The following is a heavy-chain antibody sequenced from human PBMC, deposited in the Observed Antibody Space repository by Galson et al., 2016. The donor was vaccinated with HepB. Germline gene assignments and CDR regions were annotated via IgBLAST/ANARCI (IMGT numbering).Heavy chain of an antibody. D-gene: IGHD3-22*01. CDR1: RFTFSTYA. J-gene: IGHJ1*01. CDR2: VSHSGDSK. V-gene: IGHV3-23*01. CDR3: GKEGGAYNSGGYFDH. Sequence: SLRLSCAASRFTFSTYAMGWVRQVPGKGLEWVSTVSHSGDSKYYADSVKGRFSVSRDDSTNTVSLQMNSLRAEDTAVYYCGKEGGAYNSGGYFDHWGQGTLVTVSS.